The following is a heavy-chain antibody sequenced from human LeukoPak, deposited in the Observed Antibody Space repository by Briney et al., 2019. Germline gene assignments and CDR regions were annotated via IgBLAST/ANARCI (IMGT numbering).Heavy chain of an antibody. CDR2: ISAYNGNT. V-gene: IGHV1-18*01. D-gene: IGHD1-26*01. Sequence: GASVKVSCKASGYTFTSYGISWVRQATGQGLEWMGWISAYNGNTNYAQKLQGRVTMTTDTSTSTAYMELRSLRSDDTAVYYCARDRLGIVGATSWFDPWGQGTLVTVSS. CDR3: ARDRLGIVGATSWFDP. J-gene: IGHJ5*02. CDR1: GYTFTSYG.